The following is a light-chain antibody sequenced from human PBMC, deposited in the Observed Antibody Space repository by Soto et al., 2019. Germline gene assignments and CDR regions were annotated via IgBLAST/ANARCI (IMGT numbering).Light chain of an antibody. CDR1: QSVSSK. Sequence: ETVMTQSPATLSLSPGERATLSCRASQSVSSKLVWYQQKPGQAPRFLIYGASTRATDIPARFSGSGSGTEFTLTISSLQSEDFAVYHCQQYNDWPKTFGHGTKVDIK. J-gene: IGKJ1*01. CDR3: QQYNDWPKT. CDR2: GAS. V-gene: IGKV3-15*01.